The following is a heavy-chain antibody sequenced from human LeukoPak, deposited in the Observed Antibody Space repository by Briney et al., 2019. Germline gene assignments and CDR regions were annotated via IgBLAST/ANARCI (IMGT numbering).Heavy chain of an antibody. CDR3: AKGLGISRYGPDY. V-gene: IGHV3-23*01. D-gene: IGHD7-27*01. Sequence: GESLRLSCATSGFTFSNYAMNWVRQAPGKGLEWVLGVSANGGSTYYADSVKGRFTISRDNSKNMLYLQMNSLRDEDTAVYYCAKGLGISRYGPDYWGQGTLVTVSS. J-gene: IGHJ4*02. CDR1: GFTFSNYA. CDR2: VSANGGST.